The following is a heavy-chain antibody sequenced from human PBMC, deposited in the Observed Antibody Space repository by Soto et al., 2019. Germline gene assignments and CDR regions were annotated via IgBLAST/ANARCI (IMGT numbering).Heavy chain of an antibody. J-gene: IGHJ3*02. Sequence: QITLKESGPTLVKPTQTLTLTCTFSGFSLSTSGVGVGWIRQPPGKALQWLALIYWNDDKHYSPSLKSRLTFTRDPSKNQVVLRMTTMDPVDTATYYCALNTYYYDSQRWGFAIWGQGTMVIVSS. V-gene: IGHV2-5*01. D-gene: IGHD3-22*01. CDR3: ALNTYYYDSQRWGFAI. CDR2: IYWNDDK. CDR1: GFSLSTSGVG.